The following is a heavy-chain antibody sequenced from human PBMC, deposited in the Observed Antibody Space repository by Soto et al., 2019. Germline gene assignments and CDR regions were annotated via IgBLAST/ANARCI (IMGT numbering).Heavy chain of an antibody. CDR2: IIPMYGIA. D-gene: IGHD1-26*01. CDR3: AGEVGGTGFHL. Sequence: QVQLVQSGAEVKKPGSSVRVSCRTSGGTFKNYGFSWVRQAPGQGLEWMGGIIPMYGIANYGQIFQGRLTSTADESTNTAYMDLSSLNSEDTAVYYCAGEVGGTGFHLWGQGTQVTVSS. V-gene: IGHV1-69*12. CDR1: GGTFKNYG. J-gene: IGHJ5*02.